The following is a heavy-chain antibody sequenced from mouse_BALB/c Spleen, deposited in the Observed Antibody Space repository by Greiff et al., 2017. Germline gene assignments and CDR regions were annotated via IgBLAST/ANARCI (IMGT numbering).Heavy chain of an antibody. CDR3: ARHWGDYDVGYYAMDY. Sequence: DVKLVESGGDLVKPGGSLKLSCAASGFTFSSYGMSWVRQTPDKRLEWVATISSGGSYTYYPDSVKGRFTISRDNAKNTLYLQMSSLKSEDTAMYYCARHWGDYDVGYYAMDYWGQGTSVTVSS. D-gene: IGHD2-4*01. V-gene: IGHV5-6*02. J-gene: IGHJ4*01. CDR2: ISSGGSYT. CDR1: GFTFSSYG.